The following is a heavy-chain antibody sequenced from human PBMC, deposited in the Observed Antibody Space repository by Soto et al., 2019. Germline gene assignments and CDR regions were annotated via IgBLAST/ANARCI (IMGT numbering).Heavy chain of an antibody. CDR2: ISSSSSYI. CDR1: GFTFSCYS. J-gene: IGHJ3*02. D-gene: IGHD5-12*01. V-gene: IGHV3-21*01. Sequence: GGSLRLSCAASGFTFSCYSMNWVRQAPGKGLEWVSSISSSSSYIYYADSVKGRFTISRDNAKNSLYLQMNSLRAEDTAVYYCARAQGSGYPGDGAFDIWGQGTMVTVS. CDR3: ARAQGSGYPGDGAFDI.